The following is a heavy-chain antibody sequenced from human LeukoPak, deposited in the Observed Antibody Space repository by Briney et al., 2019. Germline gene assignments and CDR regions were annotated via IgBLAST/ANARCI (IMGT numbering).Heavy chain of an antibody. CDR2: INPNDGDT. V-gene: IGHV1-2*02. D-gene: IGHD2-2*01. CDR1: GYTFTDYY. CDR3: ARANFLYCSSTTCLFDY. J-gene: IGHJ4*02. Sequence: ASVKVSCKASGYTFTDYYMHWVRQTPGQGFEWMGWINPNDGDTNYAQKFQGRVTMTRDTSISTAHMEVSRLRSDDTGVYYCARANFLYCSSTTCLFDYWGQGTLVTVSS.